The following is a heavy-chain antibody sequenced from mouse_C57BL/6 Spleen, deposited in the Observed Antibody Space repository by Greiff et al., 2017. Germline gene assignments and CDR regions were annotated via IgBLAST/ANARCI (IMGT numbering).Heavy chain of an antibody. V-gene: IGHV1-64*01. CDR3: DRAGVYYGSPWYFDV. D-gene: IGHD1-1*01. Sequence: VQLQQPGAELVKPGASVKLSCKASGYTFTSYWMHWVKQRPGQGLEWIGVIHPNSGCTNYNEKFKSRATLTVDTSSSTAYMQLSRLTSEDYAVYDCDRAGVYYGSPWYFDVWGTGTTVTVSA. CDR1: GYTFTSYW. J-gene: IGHJ1*03. CDR2: IHPNSGCT.